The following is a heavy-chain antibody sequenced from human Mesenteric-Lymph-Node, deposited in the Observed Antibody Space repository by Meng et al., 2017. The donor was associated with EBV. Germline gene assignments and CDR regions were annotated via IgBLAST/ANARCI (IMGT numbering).Heavy chain of an antibody. J-gene: IGHJ4*02. Sequence: QAQVAQSGGDVKKPGASMKVSCKASGYTFTTYGITWVRQAPGQGLEWMGWISGYNGNANYAQKLQGRVTMTTDTSTSTVHMELRSLRSDDTAVYYCARGYTGYAFLDYWGQGILVTVSS. D-gene: IGHD5-12*01. V-gene: IGHV1-18*01. CDR1: GYTFTTYG. CDR3: ARGYTGYAFLDY. CDR2: ISGYNGNA.